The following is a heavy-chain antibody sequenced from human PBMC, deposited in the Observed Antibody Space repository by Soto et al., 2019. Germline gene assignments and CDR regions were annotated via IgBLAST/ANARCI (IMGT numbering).Heavy chain of an antibody. D-gene: IGHD4-17*01. J-gene: IGHJ6*02. CDR2: IYYSGST. CDR1: GGSISSYY. V-gene: IGHV4-59*08. Sequence: SETLSLTCTVSGGSISSYYWSWIRQPPGKGLEWIGYIYYSGSTNYNPSLKSRVTISVDTSKNQFSLKLSSVTAADTAVYYCASYYGGNSGAGDYYYGMDVWGQGTTVT. CDR3: ASYYGGNSGAGDYYYGMDV.